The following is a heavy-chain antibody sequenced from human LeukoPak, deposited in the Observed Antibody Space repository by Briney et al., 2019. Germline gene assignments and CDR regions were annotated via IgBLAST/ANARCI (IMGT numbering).Heavy chain of an antibody. D-gene: IGHD3-10*01. CDR2: ISSNGGST. Sequence: PGGSLRLSCSASGFTFSGYAMHWVRQAPGKGLEHVSAISSNGGSTDYADSVKGRFTISRDNSKNTLYLQMSSLRTEDTAVYYCVKVDGEYGSGSYYFDYWGQGTLVSVSS. CDR3: VKVDGEYGSGSYYFDY. V-gene: IGHV3-64D*06. CDR1: GFTFSGYA. J-gene: IGHJ4*02.